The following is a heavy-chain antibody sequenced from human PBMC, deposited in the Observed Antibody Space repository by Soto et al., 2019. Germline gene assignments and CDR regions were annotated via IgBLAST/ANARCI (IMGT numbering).Heavy chain of an antibody. Sequence: GGYLRLSCAASGFTFSSYGMHWVRQAPGKGLEWVAVISFDGSNKYYADSVKGRFTISRDNSKNTLYLQMNSLRAEDTAVYYCAKDVYCNGCSCYGDYFDYWSQGTLVTVSS. CDR3: AKDVYCNGCSCYGDYFDY. CDR1: GFTFSSYG. CDR2: ISFDGSNK. V-gene: IGHV3-30*18. D-gene: IGHD2-15*01. J-gene: IGHJ4*02.